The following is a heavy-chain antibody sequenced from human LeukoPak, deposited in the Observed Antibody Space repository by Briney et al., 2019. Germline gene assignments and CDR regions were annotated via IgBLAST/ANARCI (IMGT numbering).Heavy chain of an antibody. J-gene: IGHJ4*02. Sequence: ASVKVSCKASGYTFIDYYMHWVRQAPGQGLEWMGWIDPNSGATDYAQKFQGRVTMSRDTSISTAFMELRRLRSDDTAVYYCATIPGYYDSSGYSKAIDFWGQGTLVTVSS. V-gene: IGHV1-2*02. CDR1: GYTFIDYY. D-gene: IGHD3-22*01. CDR2: IDPNSGAT. CDR3: ATIPGYYDSSGYSKAIDF.